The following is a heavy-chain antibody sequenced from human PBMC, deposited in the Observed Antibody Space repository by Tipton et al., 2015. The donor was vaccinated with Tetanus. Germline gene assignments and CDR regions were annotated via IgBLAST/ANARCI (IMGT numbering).Heavy chain of an antibody. CDR2: IYYNGST. Sequence: TLSLTCTVSGGSVSSGSYYWSWIRQPPGKGLEWIGYIYYNGSTNYNPSLKSRVTISVDTSKNQFSLKLSSVTAADTAVYYCAREGMGYSGSSDWGQGTLVTVSS. J-gene: IGHJ4*02. CDR1: GGSVSSGSYY. CDR3: AREGMGYSGSSD. D-gene: IGHD1-26*01. V-gene: IGHV4-61*01.